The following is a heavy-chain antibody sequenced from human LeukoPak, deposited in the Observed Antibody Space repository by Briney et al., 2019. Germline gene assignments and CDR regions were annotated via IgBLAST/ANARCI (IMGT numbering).Heavy chain of an antibody. D-gene: IGHD1-26*01. CDR3: ARGGRVGARGEIQYYYYMDV. J-gene: IGHJ6*03. CDR2: IIPILGIA. V-gene: IGHV1-69*04. CDR1: GGTFSSYA. Sequence: SVKVSCKASGGTFSSYAISWVRQAPGQGLEWMGRIIPILGIANYAQKFQGRVTITADKSTSTAYMELSSLRSEDTAVYYCARGGRVGARGEIQYYYYMDVWGKGTTVTVSS.